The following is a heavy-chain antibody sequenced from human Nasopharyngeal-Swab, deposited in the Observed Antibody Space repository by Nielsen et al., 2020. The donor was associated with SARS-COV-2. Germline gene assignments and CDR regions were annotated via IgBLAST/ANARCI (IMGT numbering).Heavy chain of an antibody. CDR2: IYYSGST. J-gene: IGHJ5*02. Sequence: WIRQPPGKGLEWIGYIYYSGSTNYNPSLKSRVTISVDTSKNQFSLKLSSVTAADTAVYYCARDRDYDFWSGYHWFDPWGQGTLVTVSS. CDR3: ARDRDYDFWSGYHWFDP. V-gene: IGHV4-59*01. D-gene: IGHD3-3*01.